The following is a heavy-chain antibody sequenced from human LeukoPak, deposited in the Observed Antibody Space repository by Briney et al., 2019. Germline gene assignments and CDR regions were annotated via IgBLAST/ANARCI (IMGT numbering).Heavy chain of an antibody. D-gene: IGHD2-2*01. V-gene: IGHV3-30*04. J-gene: IGHJ4*02. CDR3: ARDRLRYCSSTSCPLGY. CDR1: GFTFSSYA. Sequence: GGSLGLSCAASGFTFSSYAMHWVRQAPGKGLEWVAVISYDGSNKYYADSVKGRFTISRDNSKNTLYLQMNSLRAEDTAVYYCARDRLRYCSSTSCPLGYWGQGTLVTVSS. CDR2: ISYDGSNK.